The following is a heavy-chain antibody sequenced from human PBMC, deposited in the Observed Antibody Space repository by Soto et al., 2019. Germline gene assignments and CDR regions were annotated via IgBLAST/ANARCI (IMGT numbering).Heavy chain of an antibody. Sequence: GGSLRLSCAASGFTFSNYAMSWVRQAPGKGLDWVSTISVPDGSTYYADSVKGRFTISRDNAKNSLYLQMNSLRAEDTAVYYCARDPEADYDFWSGYEKNDYWGQGTLVTVSS. D-gene: IGHD3-3*01. J-gene: IGHJ4*02. V-gene: IGHV3-23*01. CDR3: ARDPEADYDFWSGYEKNDY. CDR2: ISVPDGST. CDR1: GFTFSNYA.